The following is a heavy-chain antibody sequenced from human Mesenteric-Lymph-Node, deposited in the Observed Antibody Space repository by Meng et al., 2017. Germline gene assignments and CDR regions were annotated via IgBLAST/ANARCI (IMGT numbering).Heavy chain of an antibody. V-gene: IGHV4-38-2*02. CDR2: IYHSGST. CDR1: GYSISSGYY. CDR3: ARGSGWGGDY. D-gene: IGHD6-19*01. J-gene: IGHJ4*02. Sequence: SETLSLTCTVSGYSISSGYYWGWIRQPPGKGLEWIGSIYHSGSTYYNPSLKSRVTIPVDTSKNQFSLKLSSVTAADTAVYYCARGSGWGGDYWGQGKLVTVSS.